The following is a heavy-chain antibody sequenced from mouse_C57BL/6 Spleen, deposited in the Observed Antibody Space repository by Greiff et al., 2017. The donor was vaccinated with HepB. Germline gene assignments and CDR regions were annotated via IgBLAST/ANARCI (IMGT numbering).Heavy chain of an antibody. Sequence: VQLQQSGAELARPGASVKLSCKASGYTFTSYGISWVKQRTGQGLEWIGEIYPRSGNTYYNEKFKGKATLTADKSSSTAYMELRSLTSEDSAVYFCARPFITTVVAPSYAMDYWGQGTSVTVSS. D-gene: IGHD1-1*01. J-gene: IGHJ4*01. V-gene: IGHV1-81*01. CDR1: GYTFTSYG. CDR3: ARPFITTVVAPSYAMDY. CDR2: IYPRSGNT.